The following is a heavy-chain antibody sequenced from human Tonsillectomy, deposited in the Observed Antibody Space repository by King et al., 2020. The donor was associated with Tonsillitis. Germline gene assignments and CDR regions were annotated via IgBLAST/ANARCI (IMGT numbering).Heavy chain of an antibody. CDR1: GHTLTGYY. D-gene: IGHD3-16*01. Sequence: VQLVESGAEVKKPGASVRVSCKASGHTLTGYYIHWLRQAPGQGLEWMGWINPNSGGTNYAQKFQGCVTMTRDTSISTTYLDLTRLTSDDTAVYYCTRDLAGRWGQGTLVTVSS. CDR3: TRDLAGR. V-gene: IGHV1-2*04. J-gene: IGHJ4*02. CDR2: INPNSGGT.